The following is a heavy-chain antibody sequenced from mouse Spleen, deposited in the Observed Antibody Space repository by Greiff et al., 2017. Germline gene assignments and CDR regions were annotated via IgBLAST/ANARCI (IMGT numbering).Heavy chain of an antibody. Sequence: EVQLQESGPGLVKPSQSLSLTCSVTGYSITSGYYWNWIRQFPGNKLEWMGYISYDGSNNYNPSLKNRISITRDTSKNQFFLKLNSVTTEDTATYYCARDGPNWAFDYWGQGTTLTVSS. CDR1: GYSITSGYY. D-gene: IGHD4-1*01. V-gene: IGHV3-6*02. CDR2: ISYDGSN. J-gene: IGHJ2*01. CDR3: ARDGPNWAFDY.